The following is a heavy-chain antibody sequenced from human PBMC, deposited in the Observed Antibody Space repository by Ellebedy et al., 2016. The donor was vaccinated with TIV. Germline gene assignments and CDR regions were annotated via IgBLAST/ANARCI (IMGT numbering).Heavy chain of an antibody. Sequence: SETLSLXXAVYGGSFSGYYWSWIRQPPGKGLEWIGEINHSGSTNYNPSLKSRVTISVDTSKNQFSLKLSSVTAADTAVYYCTVGGPEEIYYYYGMDVWGQGTTVTVSS. CDR2: INHSGST. CDR1: GGSFSGYY. CDR3: TVGGPEEIYYYYGMDV. V-gene: IGHV4-34*01. J-gene: IGHJ6*02. D-gene: IGHD3-16*01.